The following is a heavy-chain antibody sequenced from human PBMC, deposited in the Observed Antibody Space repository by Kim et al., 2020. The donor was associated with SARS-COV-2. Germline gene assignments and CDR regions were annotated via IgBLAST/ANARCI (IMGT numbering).Heavy chain of an antibody. CDR1: GDSISANSSA. CDR3: ARGRQQRSRIIVDV. Sequence: SQTLSLTCVISGDSISANSSAWNWIRQSPSRGLEWLGRTYFWSQWYNDYAGSVKNRITITPDTSKNQVSLQLESVTPDDTAVCFCARGRQQRSRIIVDVWGQGTTVTVSS. D-gene: IGHD6-13*01. CDR2: TYFWSQWYN. J-gene: IGHJ6*02. V-gene: IGHV6-1*01.